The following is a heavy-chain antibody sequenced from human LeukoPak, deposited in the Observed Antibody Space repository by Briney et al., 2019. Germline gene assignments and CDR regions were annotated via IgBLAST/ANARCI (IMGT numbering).Heavy chain of an antibody. Sequence: ASVKVSCKASGYTFTGYYMHWVRQAPGQGLEWMGWINPNSGGTNYAQKFQGRVTMTRDTSISTAYMELSRLRSDDTAVYYCARGTASYYDFRSGYYTLDYWGQGTLVTVSS. CDR3: ARGTASYYDFRSGYYTLDY. V-gene: IGHV1-2*02. D-gene: IGHD3-3*01. J-gene: IGHJ4*02. CDR1: GYTFTGYY. CDR2: INPNSGGT.